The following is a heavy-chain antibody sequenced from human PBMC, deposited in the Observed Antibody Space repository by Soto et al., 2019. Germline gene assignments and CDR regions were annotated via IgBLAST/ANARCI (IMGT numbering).Heavy chain of an antibody. CDR3: AREILGYCSSGRCYSCYFVY. Sequence: GGSLRLSCAASGFTFSSYGMHWFRQAPGKGLEWVAVIWYDGSNKYYADSVKGRFTISRDNSKNTLYLQMNSLRAEDTAVYYCAREILGYCSSGRCYSCYFVYWGTGILVT. V-gene: IGHV3-33*01. CDR2: IWYDGSNK. CDR1: GFTFSSYG. D-gene: IGHD2-15*01. J-gene: IGHJ4*03.